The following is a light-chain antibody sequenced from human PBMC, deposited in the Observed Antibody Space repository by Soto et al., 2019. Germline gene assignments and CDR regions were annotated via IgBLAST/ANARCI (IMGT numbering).Light chain of an antibody. CDR2: DAS. CDR3: QQRSNWPLT. V-gene: IGKV3-11*01. CDR1: QRVSSY. J-gene: IGKJ3*01. Sequence: EIVLTQSPATLSLSPGERATLSCRASQRVSSYLAWYQQKPGKAPRLLIYDASNRATGIPARFSGSGSGTDFNLTISSLEPEDFAVYYCQQRSNWPLTFGPGTNMDIK.